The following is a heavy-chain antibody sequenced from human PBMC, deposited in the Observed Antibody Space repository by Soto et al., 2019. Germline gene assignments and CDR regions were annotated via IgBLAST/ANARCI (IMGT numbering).Heavy chain of an antibody. CDR3: TRDENGVGPTQDY. CDR1: GFTFSHYW. D-gene: IGHD1-26*01. CDR2: INNDGTRT. J-gene: IGHJ4*02. Sequence: QLVESGGGLVQPGGSLRLSCAASGFTFSHYWMHWVRQVPGKGLVWVSRINNDGTRTFYADSVKGRFTVSRDNAKNTLYLQMNSLRAEDTALYYCTRDENGVGPTQDYWGQGTLVTVSS. V-gene: IGHV3-74*01.